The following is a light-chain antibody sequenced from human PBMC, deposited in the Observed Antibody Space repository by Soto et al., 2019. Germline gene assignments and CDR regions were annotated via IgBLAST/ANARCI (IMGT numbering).Light chain of an antibody. CDR1: SSDVGGFRF. J-gene: IGLJ2*01. V-gene: IGLV2-14*01. CDR2: EVS. Sequence: QSALTQSASVSGSPGQSITISCTGTSSDVGGFRFVSWYQQHPGKVPKLLIHEVSDRPSGVSDRFSGSKSGNTASLTISGLQAEDEADYYCSSYSTTNTAVLFGGGTKLTVL. CDR3: SSYSTTNTAVL.